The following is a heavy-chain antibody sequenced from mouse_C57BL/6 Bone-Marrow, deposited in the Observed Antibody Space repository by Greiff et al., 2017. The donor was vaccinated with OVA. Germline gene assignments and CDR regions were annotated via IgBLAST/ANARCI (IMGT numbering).Heavy chain of an antibody. CDR1: GFTFSSYA. V-gene: IGHV5-9-1*02. Sequence: EVKLVESGAGLVKPGGSLKLSCAASGFTFSSYAMSWVRQTPEKRLEWVAYISSGGDYIYYADTVKGRFTISRDNARNTLYLQMSSLKSEDTAMYYCTRDFLITTVVARYFDVWGTGTTVTVSS. J-gene: IGHJ1*03. D-gene: IGHD1-1*01. CDR2: ISSGGDYI. CDR3: TRDFLITTVVARYFDV.